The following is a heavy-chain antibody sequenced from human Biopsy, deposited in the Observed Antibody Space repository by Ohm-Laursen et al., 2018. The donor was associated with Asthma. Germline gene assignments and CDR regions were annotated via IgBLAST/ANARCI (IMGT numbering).Heavy chain of an antibody. Sequence: GTLSLTCTVSGGSITSSSYYWGWIRQPPGKGMEWIGSRHHSGSPYYHPPLKSRPTISVDTSKNRLSLKMSSVTAADTAVYYCARGSSSRLSQWELLVSGGKRAHSYYGMDVWGQGTTVTVSS. CDR3: ARGSSSRLSQWELLVSGGKRAHSYYGMDV. CDR2: RHHSGSP. CDR1: GGSITSSSYY. D-gene: IGHD1-26*01. V-gene: IGHV4-39*01. J-gene: IGHJ6*02.